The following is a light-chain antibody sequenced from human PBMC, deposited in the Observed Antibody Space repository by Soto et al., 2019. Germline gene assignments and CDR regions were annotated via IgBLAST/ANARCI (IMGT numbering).Light chain of an antibody. V-gene: IGKV3-20*01. Sequence: EVVLTQSPGTLSLSPGERATLSCRASQSLSRYYVAWYQQKVGQAPSLLIYATSSRATGIAARFRGSGSGTNFSPPIVRLEHDDFVVYYCQRYCLSHPFSFGPGTKVEIK. J-gene: IGKJ3*01. CDR2: ATS. CDR1: QSLSRYY. CDR3: QRYCLSHPFS.